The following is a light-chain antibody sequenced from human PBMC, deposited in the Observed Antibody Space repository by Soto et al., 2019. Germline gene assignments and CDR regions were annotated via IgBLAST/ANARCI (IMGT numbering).Light chain of an antibody. CDR2: EVN. J-gene: IGLJ1*01. V-gene: IGLV2-8*01. CDR1: YSDIGAYNY. Sequence: QSALTQPPSASGSPGQSVTIPCTGTYSDIGAYNYVSWYQQRPGEAPKLILFEVNKRPSGVSGRFSGSKSGNTASLTISGLQAEDEADYYCCSFTSSNTHVFGTGTKLTVL. CDR3: CSFTSSNTHV.